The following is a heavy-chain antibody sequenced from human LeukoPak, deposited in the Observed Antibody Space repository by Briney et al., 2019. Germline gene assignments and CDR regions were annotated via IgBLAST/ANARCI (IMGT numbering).Heavy chain of an antibody. Sequence: SETLSLTCTVSGGSISSSSYYWGWIRQPPGKGLEWIGSIYYSGSTYYNPSLKSRVTISVDTSKSQFSLKLSSVTAADTAVYYCARSLSSGYLPDAFDIWGQGTMVTVSS. V-gene: IGHV4-39*01. D-gene: IGHD3-22*01. CDR1: GGSISSSSYY. CDR2: IYYSGST. J-gene: IGHJ3*02. CDR3: ARSLSSGYLPDAFDI.